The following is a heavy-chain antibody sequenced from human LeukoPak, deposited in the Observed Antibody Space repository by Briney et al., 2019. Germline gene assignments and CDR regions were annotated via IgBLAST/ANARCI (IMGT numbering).Heavy chain of an antibody. CDR3: ARHGRMTTVTKGWFDP. V-gene: IGHV5-51*01. CDR2: IYPGDSDT. Sequence: GESLKISCKGSGYSFTSYWIGWVRQMPGKGLEWMGIIYPGDSDTRYSPSFQGQVTISADKSISTAYLQWSSLKASDTAMYYCARHGRMTTVTKGWFDPWGQGTLVTVSS. J-gene: IGHJ5*02. CDR1: GYSFTSYW. D-gene: IGHD4-17*01.